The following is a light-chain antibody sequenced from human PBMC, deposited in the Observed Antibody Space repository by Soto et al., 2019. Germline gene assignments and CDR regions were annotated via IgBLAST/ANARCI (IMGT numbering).Light chain of an antibody. Sequence: EIVLTQSPATLSLSPGERATLSCRASQSVRSYLAWYQQKPGQAPRLLIYDASNRATGIQARFSGSGSGTDFTLTIRRLEPEDFAVYYCKQYGYSPITFGQGTRLEIK. CDR2: DAS. CDR1: QSVRSY. CDR3: KQYGYSPIT. J-gene: IGKJ5*01. V-gene: IGKV3-11*01.